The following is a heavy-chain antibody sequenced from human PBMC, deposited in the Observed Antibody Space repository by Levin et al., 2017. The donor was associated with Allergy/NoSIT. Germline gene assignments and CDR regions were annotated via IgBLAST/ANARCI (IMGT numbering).Heavy chain of an antibody. V-gene: IGHV4-59*08. CDR2: IYYSGTT. CDR1: GGSISSYY. CDR3: ASGRPEKYSSGWHVNYFDY. D-gene: IGHD6-19*01. Sequence: SETLSLTCIVSGGSISSYYWSWIRQPPGKGLEWIGWIYYSGTTKYNPSLKSRVTMSVDTSKKQFSLNLSSVTAADTAVYYCASGRPEKYSSGWHVNYFDYWGQGTLVTVSS. J-gene: IGHJ4*02.